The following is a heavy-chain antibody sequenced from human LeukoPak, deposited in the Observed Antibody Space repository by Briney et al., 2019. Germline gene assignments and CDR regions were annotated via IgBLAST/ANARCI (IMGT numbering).Heavy chain of an antibody. D-gene: IGHD4-17*01. J-gene: IGHJ4*02. Sequence: GGSLRLSFAASGFTFSSYWMSWVRQAPGKGLEGVANIKQDGSGKYYVDSVKGGFTISRDNAKNSLYLQMSSLSAEDTAEDYCARGQTTVTNWGQGTLVTVSS. CDR1: GFTFSSYW. CDR2: IKQDGSGK. V-gene: IGHV3-7*03. CDR3: ARGQTTVTN.